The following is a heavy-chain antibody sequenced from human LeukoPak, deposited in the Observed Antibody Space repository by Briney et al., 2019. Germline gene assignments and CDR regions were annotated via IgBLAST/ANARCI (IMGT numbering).Heavy chain of an antibody. Sequence: PSETLSLTCTVSGASISSSDYYWGWIRQPPGKGLEWIGTIYYGGSTYYNPSLESRVTISVDTSMNQFSLRLSSVTAADTAVDYCANIVNSNAWRWGGQGTLVTVSS. J-gene: IGHJ4*02. CDR3: ANIVNSNAWRW. CDR1: GASISSSDYY. D-gene: IGHD2-21*01. CDR2: IYYGGST. V-gene: IGHV4-39*01.